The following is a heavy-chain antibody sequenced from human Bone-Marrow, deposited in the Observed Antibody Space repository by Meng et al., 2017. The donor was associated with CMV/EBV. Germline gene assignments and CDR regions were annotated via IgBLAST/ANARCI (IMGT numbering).Heavy chain of an antibody. Sequence: GESLKISCAASGFTFDDYGMSWVRQAPGKGLEWVSGINWNGGSTGYADTVKGRFTISRDNAKNSLYLQMNSLRAEGTALYYCARDKTAGLNGGMDVWGQGTTVTVSS. J-gene: IGHJ6*02. CDR1: GFTFDDYG. D-gene: IGHD2-8*01. CDR3: ARDKTAGLNGGMDV. CDR2: INWNGGST. V-gene: IGHV3-20*04.